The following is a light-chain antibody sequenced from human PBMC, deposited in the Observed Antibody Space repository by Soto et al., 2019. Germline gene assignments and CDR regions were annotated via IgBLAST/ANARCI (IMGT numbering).Light chain of an antibody. CDR2: KAS. V-gene: IGKV1-5*03. CDR1: QTISSW. J-gene: IGKJ1*01. CDR3: QQYNGYSRT. Sequence: DIQITQSPSTLSGSVGDRVTITCRASQTISSWLAWYQQKPGKAPKLLIYKASTLKSGVPSRFSGSGSGTEFTLTISSMQPDDFATFYCQQYNGYSRTFGQGTKVDIK.